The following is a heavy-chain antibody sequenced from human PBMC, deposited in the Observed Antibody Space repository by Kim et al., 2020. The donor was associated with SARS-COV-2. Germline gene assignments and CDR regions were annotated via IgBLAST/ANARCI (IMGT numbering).Heavy chain of an antibody. CDR1: GFTFDDYA. CDR2: ISWNSGSI. Sequence: GGSLRLSCAASGFTFDDYAMHWVRQAPGKGLEWVSGISWNSGSIGYADSVKGRFTISRDNAKNSLYLQMNSLRAEDTALYYCARGTSMVRGVADDYWGQGTLVTVSS. J-gene: IGHJ4*02. D-gene: IGHD3-10*01. V-gene: IGHV3-9*01. CDR3: ARGTSMVRGVADDY.